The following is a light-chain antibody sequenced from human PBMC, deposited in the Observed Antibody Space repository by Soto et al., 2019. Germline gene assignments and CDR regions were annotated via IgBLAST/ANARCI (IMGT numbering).Light chain of an antibody. CDR2: DAS. CDR3: QQYNNWPQT. J-gene: IGKJ1*01. CDR1: QSISSS. Sequence: EIVMTQSPATLSVSPGERVTLSCRASQSISSSLAWYQQKPGQTPRPLIYDASTRATGIPARFSGSGSGTDFTLTISSLQSEDFAVYYCQQYNNWPQTFGQGTKVDI. V-gene: IGKV3-15*01.